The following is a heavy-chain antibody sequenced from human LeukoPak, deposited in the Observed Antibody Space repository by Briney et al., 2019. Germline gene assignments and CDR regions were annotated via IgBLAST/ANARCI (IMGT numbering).Heavy chain of an antibody. Sequence: PGGSLRLSCAASGFTFSSYSINWVRQAPGKGLEWVSSISRGSSSRYHADSVKGRFTISRDNAKNSLYLQMNSLRAEDTAVYYCALTGVAATEDDYWGQGTLVTVSS. J-gene: IGHJ4*02. V-gene: IGHV3-21*01. CDR2: ISRGSSSR. CDR3: ALTGVAATEDDY. CDR1: GFTFSSYS. D-gene: IGHD2-15*01.